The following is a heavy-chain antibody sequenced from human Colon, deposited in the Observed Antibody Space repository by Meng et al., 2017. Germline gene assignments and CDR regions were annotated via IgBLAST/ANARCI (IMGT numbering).Heavy chain of an antibody. CDR2: INPNRGGT. CDR1: GYTFTGYY. D-gene: IGHD5-18*01. V-gene: IGHV1-2*02. J-gene: IGHJ2*01. CDR3: ARVDTAMVSYWYFDL. Sequence: ASVKVSCKASGYTFTGYYMHWVRQAPGQGLEWMGWINPNRGGTNYAQKFQGRVTMTRDTSISTAYMELSRLRSDDTAVYYCARVDTAMVSYWYFDLWGRGTLVTVSS.